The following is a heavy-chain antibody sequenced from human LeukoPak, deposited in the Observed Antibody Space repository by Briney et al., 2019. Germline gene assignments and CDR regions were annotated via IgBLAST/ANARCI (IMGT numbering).Heavy chain of an antibody. D-gene: IGHD3-10*01. J-gene: IGHJ2*01. CDR2: IGPAGDT. CDR3: GRGPRMVRGVIIGPGISWYFDL. V-gene: IGHV3-13*01. CDR1: GFTFSSYD. Sequence: GGSLRLSCAASGFTFSSYDMHWVRQATGKGLEWVSSIGPAGDTYYPGSVEGRFTISRQNDKHALYLQMLSLRAGDTAVYYCGRGPRMVRGVIIGPGISWYFDLWGRGTLVTVSS.